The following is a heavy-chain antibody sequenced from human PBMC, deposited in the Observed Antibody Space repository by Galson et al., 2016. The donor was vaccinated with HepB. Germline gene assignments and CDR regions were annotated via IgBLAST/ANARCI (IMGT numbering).Heavy chain of an antibody. D-gene: IGHD2-2*01. J-gene: IGHJ6*04. CDR3: ATGDPAANFYYGMDA. CDR1: GVSFYGAR. Sequence: SLRLSCEASGVSFYGARLSWVRQAPGPALERVGRITSEIARRTTDYAAPVKGRFSISRADSKNPLYLQMNSLKTEDTAVYYCATGDPAANFYYGMDAWGKGTTVTVSS. V-gene: IGHV3-15*01. CDR2: ITSEIARRTT.